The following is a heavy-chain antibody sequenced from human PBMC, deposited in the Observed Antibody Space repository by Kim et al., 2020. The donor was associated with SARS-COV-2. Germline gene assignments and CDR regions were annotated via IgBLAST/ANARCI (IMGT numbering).Heavy chain of an antibody. J-gene: IGHJ4*02. CDR3: ARPYTSGTYDG. V-gene: IGHV4-39*01. D-gene: IGHD6-19*01. Sequence: NPSLKGRVRISVDTSKNQFSLKLTSVTAADTAVYYCARPYTSGTYDGWGQGTLVIVSS.